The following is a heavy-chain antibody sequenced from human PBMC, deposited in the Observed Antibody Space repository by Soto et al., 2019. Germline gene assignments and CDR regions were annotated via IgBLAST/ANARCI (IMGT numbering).Heavy chain of an antibody. CDR2: VHQFVGT. V-gene: IGHV4-4*02. D-gene: IGHD3-22*01. CDR1: GGSIYTDDW. J-gene: IGHJ4*02. CDR3: ARDGKYYCDSSGYYPLPIDY. Sequence: SETLSLTCAVSGGSIYTDDWWTWVRQTPGKGLEWIGEVHQFVGTNYNPSLRSRVTISIDKSKNQFSLELTSVTAADTAVYYCARDGKYYCDSSGYYPLPIDYWGQGTLVTVSS.